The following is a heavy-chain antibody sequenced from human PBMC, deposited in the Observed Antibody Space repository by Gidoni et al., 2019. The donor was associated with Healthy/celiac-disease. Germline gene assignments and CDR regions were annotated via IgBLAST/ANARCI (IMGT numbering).Heavy chain of an antibody. CDR1: GYTFTSYD. V-gene: IGHV1-8*01. J-gene: IGHJ6*03. Sequence: QVQLVQPGAEVKKPGASVKVSCKASGYTFTSYDINWVRQATGQGLEWMGWMNPNSGNTGYAQKFQGRVTMTRNTSISTAYMELSSLRSEDTAVYYCARGPHYDFWSGYYSHYYYYMDVWGKGTTVTVSS. CDR2: MNPNSGNT. CDR3: ARGPHYDFWSGYYSHYYYYMDV. D-gene: IGHD3-3*01.